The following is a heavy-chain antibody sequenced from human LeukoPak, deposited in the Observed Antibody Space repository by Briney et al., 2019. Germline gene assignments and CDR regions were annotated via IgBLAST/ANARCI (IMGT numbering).Heavy chain of an antibody. CDR3: ARDRRALIRGVIRKGFDH. CDR2: ISWNSGSI. V-gene: IGHV3-9*01. CDR1: GFTFDDYA. D-gene: IGHD3-10*01. Sequence: PGRSLRLSCAASGFTFDDYAMHWVRQAPGKGLEWVSGISWNSGSIGYADSVKGRFTISRDNAKNSLYLQMNSLRAEDTAVYYCARDRRALIRGVIRKGFDHWGQGTLVTVSS. J-gene: IGHJ4*02.